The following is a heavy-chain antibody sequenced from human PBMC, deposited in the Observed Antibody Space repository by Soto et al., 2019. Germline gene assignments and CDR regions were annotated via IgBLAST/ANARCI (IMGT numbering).Heavy chain of an antibody. D-gene: IGHD3-22*01. CDR1: GASIGSGDYY. V-gene: IGHV4-31*02. Sequence: SETLSLTCTVSGASIGSGDYYWSWIRQHPGKGLEWIGYIYYSGGTYYNPSLKSRVTISVDTSKNQFSLELSSVTAADTAVYYCASIYDSSGYYYGNNWFDPWCQGTLVT. CDR2: IYYSGGT. CDR3: ASIYDSSGYYYGNNWFDP. J-gene: IGHJ5*02.